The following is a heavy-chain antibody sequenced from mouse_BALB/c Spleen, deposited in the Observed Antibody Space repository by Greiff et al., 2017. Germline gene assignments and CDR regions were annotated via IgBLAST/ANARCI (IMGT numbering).Heavy chain of an antibody. D-gene: IGHD2-14*01. CDR1: GFTFSDYY. CDR2: ISDGGSYT. CDR3: AKALYNRYDYYAMDY. V-gene: IGHV5-4*02. J-gene: IGHJ4*01. Sequence: EVKLVESGGGLVKPGGSLKLSCAASGFTFSDYYMYWVRQTPEKRLEWVATISDGGSYTYYPDSVQGRFTISRDHAKNNLYMQMISLKSEDTAMYYCAKALYNRYDYYAMDYWGQGTSVTVSS.